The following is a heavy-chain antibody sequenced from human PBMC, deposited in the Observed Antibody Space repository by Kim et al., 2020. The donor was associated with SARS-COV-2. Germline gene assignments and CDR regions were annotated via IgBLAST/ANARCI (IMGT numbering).Heavy chain of an antibody. CDR1: GFTFSSYA. Sequence: GGSLRLSCAASGFTFSSYAMHWVRQAPGKGLEWVAVISYDGSNKYYADSVKGRFTISRDNSKNTLYLQMNSLRAEDTAVYYCASQNRWEPPEYWGQGTLVTVSS. D-gene: IGHD1-26*01. CDR2: ISYDGSNK. CDR3: ASQNRWEPPEY. V-gene: IGHV3-30-3*01. J-gene: IGHJ4*02.